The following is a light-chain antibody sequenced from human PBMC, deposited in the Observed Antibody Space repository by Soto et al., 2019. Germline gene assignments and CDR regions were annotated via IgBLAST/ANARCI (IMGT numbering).Light chain of an antibody. CDR2: DVT. V-gene: IGLV2-14*03. Sequence: QSALTQPASVSGSPGQSITFSCTGTSSDIGAYNYVSWYQHHPGKAPKLLIYDVTDRPSGVSDRFSGSKSGTTASLTISGLQAEYEADYFCSSYTTINTVVVFGGGTTLTVL. J-gene: IGLJ3*02. CDR1: SSDIGAYNY. CDR3: SSYTTINTVVV.